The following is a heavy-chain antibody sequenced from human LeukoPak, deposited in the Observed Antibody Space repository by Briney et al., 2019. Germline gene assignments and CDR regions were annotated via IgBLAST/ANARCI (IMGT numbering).Heavy chain of an antibody. CDR3: TTDTFNWNDSFDY. V-gene: IGHV3-15*01. Sequence: GGSLRLSCAASGFTFSSYWMSWVRQAPGKGLEWVGRIKSKTDGGTTDYAAPVKGRFTISRDDSKNTLYLQMNSLKTEDTAVYYCTTDTFNWNDSFDYWGQGTLVTVSS. CDR2: IKSKTDGGTT. CDR1: GFTFSSYW. D-gene: IGHD1-1*01. J-gene: IGHJ4*02.